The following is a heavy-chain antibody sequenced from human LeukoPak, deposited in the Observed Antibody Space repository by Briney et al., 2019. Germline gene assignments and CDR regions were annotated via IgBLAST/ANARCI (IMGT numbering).Heavy chain of an antibody. CDR1: GYTFTGYY. CDR2: INPNSGGT. D-gene: IGHD2-21*01. Sequence: ASVKVSCKASGYTFTGYYMHWVRQAPGQGLEWMGWINPNSGGTNYAQKFQGRVTMTRDTSISTAYMELSRLRSDDTAVYYCARLPSLWSYYDYWGQGTLVTVSS. V-gene: IGHV1-2*02. J-gene: IGHJ4*02. CDR3: ARLPSLWSYYDY.